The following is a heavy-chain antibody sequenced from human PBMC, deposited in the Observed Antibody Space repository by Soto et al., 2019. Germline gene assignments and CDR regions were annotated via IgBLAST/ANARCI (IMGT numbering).Heavy chain of an antibody. CDR2: IAYSGGT. J-gene: IGHJ5*02. D-gene: IGHD1-1*01. V-gene: IGHV4-31*11. CDR3: GRGFVRSTIGP. CDR1: GAYISGAGYY. Sequence: SETLSLTXVVSGAYISGAGYYWCWIRKHPGKGLEWIGYIAYSGGTYYNPSLKSRVTISADRSENKFSLTLKSVTAADTAVYFCGRGFVRSTIGPWGQGTQVTVS.